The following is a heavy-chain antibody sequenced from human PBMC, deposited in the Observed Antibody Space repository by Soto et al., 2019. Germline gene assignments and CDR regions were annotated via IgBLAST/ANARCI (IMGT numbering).Heavy chain of an antibody. J-gene: IGHJ3*01. Sequence: LRLSCAASGFTFSTYPMTWVRQAPGKGLEWVSSIHGSGETTYYAESVKGRFIISRDNSKNTLYLQMDSLRVDDTAVYFCARRSSGSYYAAFDVWGQGTVVTVSS. CDR1: GFTFSTYP. CDR3: ARRSSGSYYAAFDV. V-gene: IGHV3-23*01. D-gene: IGHD1-26*01. CDR2: IHGSGETT.